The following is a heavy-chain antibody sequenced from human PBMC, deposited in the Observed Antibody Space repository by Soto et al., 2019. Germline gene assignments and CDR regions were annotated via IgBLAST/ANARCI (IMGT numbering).Heavy chain of an antibody. CDR1: GGSISSGGYY. CDR3: SRNKAVAGYTHY. CDR2: IYYSGST. J-gene: IGHJ4*02. D-gene: IGHD6-19*01. Sequence: SENLSLTCTVSGGSISSGGYYWSWIRQHPGKGLEWIGYIYYSGSTYYNPSLKSRVTISVDTSKNQFSLKLSSVTAADTAVYYCSRNKAVAGYTHYWGQATFVSLS. V-gene: IGHV4-31*03.